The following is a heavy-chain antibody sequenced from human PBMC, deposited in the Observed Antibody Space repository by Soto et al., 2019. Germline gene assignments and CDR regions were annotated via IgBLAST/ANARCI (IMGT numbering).Heavy chain of an antibody. CDR3: AREELEPQRLFDY. V-gene: IGHV6-1*01. D-gene: IGHD1-1*01. CDR1: GDSVSSNSAA. J-gene: IGHJ4*02. Sequence: SRTLSLSGAISGDSVSSNSAAWNWIRQSPSRGLEWLGRTYYRSKWYNDYAVSVKSRITINPDTSKNPFSLQLNSVTPEDTAVYYCAREELEPQRLFDYWGQGTLVTVSS. CDR2: TYYRSKWYN.